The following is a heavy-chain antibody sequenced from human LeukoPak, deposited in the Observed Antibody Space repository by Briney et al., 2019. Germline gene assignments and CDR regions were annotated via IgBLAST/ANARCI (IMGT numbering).Heavy chain of an antibody. CDR1: GFTFSDYY. CDR3: ARLHVHGLGIYYYYGMDV. J-gene: IGHJ6*02. Sequence: GGSLRLSCAASGFTFSDYYMSWIRQAPGKGLEWVSYISSSGSTIYYADSVKGRFTISRDNAKNSLYLQMNSLRAEDTAVYYCARLHVHGLGIYYYYGMDVWGQGTTVTVSS. V-gene: IGHV3-11*04. CDR2: ISSSGSTI. D-gene: IGHD3-10*01.